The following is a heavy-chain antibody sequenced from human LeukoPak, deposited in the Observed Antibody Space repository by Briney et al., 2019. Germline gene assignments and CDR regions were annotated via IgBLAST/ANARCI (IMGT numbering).Heavy chain of an antibody. V-gene: IGHV4-61*02. CDR3: AVSIAAAGTFAGDYYYYYGMDV. J-gene: IGHJ6*02. CDR1: GGSISSGSYY. D-gene: IGHD6-13*01. CDR2: LYTSGST. Sequence: KASETLSLTCTVSGGSISSGSYYWSWIRQPAGKGLEWIGRLYTSGSTNYNPSLKSRVTISVDTSKNQFSLKLSSVTAADTAVYYCAVSIAAAGTFAGDYYYYYGMDVWGQGTTVTVSS.